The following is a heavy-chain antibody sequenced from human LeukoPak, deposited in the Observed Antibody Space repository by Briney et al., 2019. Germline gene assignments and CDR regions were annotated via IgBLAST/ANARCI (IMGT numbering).Heavy chain of an antibody. V-gene: IGHV3-30*02. J-gene: IGHJ4*02. CDR1: GFTFSNYG. CDR3: AEGGYGSGSYYGR. CDR2: IRYDGSNK. D-gene: IGHD3-10*01. Sequence: GGSLRLSCAASGFTFSNYGMHWARQAPGKGLEWVAFIRYDGSNKYYADSVKGRFTISRDNSKNTLYLQMNSLRAEDTAVYYCAEGGYGSGSYYGRWGQGTLVTVSS.